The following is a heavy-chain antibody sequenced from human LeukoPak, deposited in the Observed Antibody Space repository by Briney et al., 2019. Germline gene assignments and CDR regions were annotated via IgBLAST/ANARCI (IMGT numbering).Heavy chain of an antibody. V-gene: IGHV4-4*07. CDR1: GASISGYF. CDR3: ARFRDTVNIIDY. CDR2: IHSSGTI. Sequence: SETLSLTCTISGASISGYFWNWLRQPAGKGLEWIGHIHSSGTIRYSPSLKSRLTVSVDTSKNQFSLKLTSVTAADTAVYYCARFRDTVNIIDYWGQGTLVTVSS. J-gene: IGHJ4*02. D-gene: IGHD4-11*01.